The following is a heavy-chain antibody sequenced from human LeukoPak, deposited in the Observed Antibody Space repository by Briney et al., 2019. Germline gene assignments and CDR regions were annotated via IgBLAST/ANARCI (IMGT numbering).Heavy chain of an antibody. Sequence: SETLSLTCAVYGGSFSGYYWSWIRQPPGKGLEWIGEINHSGSTNYNPSLKSRVTISVDTSKNQFSLKLSSVTAADTAVYYCARRRVVPAARFDYWGQGTQVTVSS. CDR1: GGSFSGYY. CDR3: ARRRVVPAARFDY. J-gene: IGHJ4*02. V-gene: IGHV4-34*01. D-gene: IGHD2-2*01. CDR2: INHSGST.